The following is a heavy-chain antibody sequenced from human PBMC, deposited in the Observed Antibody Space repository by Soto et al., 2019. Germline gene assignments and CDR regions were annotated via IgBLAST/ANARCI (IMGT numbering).Heavy chain of an antibody. CDR1: GFTFSSYG. J-gene: IGHJ6*03. CDR2: ISYDGSSK. V-gene: IGHV3-30*03. D-gene: IGHD6-13*01. CDR3: ARVSSSWYRGYYYYYMDV. Sequence: PGGSLRLSCAASGFTFSSYGMHWVRQAPGKGLVWVAGISYDGSSKNYADSVKGRFTISRDNAKNTLYLQMNSLRAEDTAVYYCARVSSSWYRGYYYYYMDVWGKGTTVTVSS.